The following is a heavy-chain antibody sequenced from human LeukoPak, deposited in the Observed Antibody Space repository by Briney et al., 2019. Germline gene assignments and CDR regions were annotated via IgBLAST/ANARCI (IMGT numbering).Heavy chain of an antibody. CDR2: IGPNGAST. Sequence: GESLRLSCSTSGFTFSNHFMHWVRQAPGKGLEYVSSIGPNGASTLCADSVKGRFTISRDNSKNALYLQLTSLRLEDTALYYCVKDLTGTWSFDYWGQGTLVTVSS. CDR1: GFTFSNHF. V-gene: IGHV3-64D*06. J-gene: IGHJ4*02. D-gene: IGHD3-9*01. CDR3: VKDLTGTWSFDY.